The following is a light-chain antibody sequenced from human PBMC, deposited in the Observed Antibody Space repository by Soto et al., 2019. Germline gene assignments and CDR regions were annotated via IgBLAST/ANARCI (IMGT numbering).Light chain of an antibody. CDR1: QSVSST. CDR3: QQYSTTLT. V-gene: IGKV3-15*01. J-gene: IGKJ4*02. Sequence: EILMTQSPATLSVSPGERVILSCRASQSVSSTLAWYQQKPGQAPRLLIRGASTRATGVPARFSGSGSGTEVTLTISSRQSEDVLVYYCQQYSTTLTFGGGTTLEIK. CDR2: GAS.